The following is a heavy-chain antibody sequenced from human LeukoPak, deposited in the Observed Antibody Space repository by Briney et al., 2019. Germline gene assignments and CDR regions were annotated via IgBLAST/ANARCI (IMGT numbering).Heavy chain of an antibody. CDR1: GYTFTSYG. CDR3: ARSKIPYSSSCYVGDYYYGMDV. Sequence: ASVKVSCKASGYTFTSYGISWVRQAPGQGLEWMGWISAYNGNTNYAQKLQGRVTMTTDTSTSTAYMELRSLRSDDTAVYYCARSKIPYSSSCYVGDYYYGMDVWGQGTTVTVSS. J-gene: IGHJ6*02. CDR2: ISAYNGNT. D-gene: IGHD6-13*01. V-gene: IGHV1-18*01.